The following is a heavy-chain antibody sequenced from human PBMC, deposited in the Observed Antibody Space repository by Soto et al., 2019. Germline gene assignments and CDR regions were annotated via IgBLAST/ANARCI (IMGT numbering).Heavy chain of an antibody. J-gene: IGHJ3*02. D-gene: IGHD2-2*01. Sequence: SVKVSCKASGGTFRTYTVIWVRQAPGQGLEWMGRILPMVDITNSAQSFQGRLTMTADKPTSTVYLELSSLRFEDTALYYCTLGSWSAETFDIWGRGTMVTVSS. CDR3: TLGSWSAETFDI. CDR2: ILPMVDIT. V-gene: IGHV1-69*02. CDR1: GGTFRTYT.